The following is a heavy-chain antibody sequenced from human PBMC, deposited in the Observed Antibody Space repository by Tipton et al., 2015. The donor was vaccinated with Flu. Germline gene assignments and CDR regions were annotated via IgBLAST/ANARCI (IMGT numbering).Heavy chain of an antibody. D-gene: IGHD3-10*01. CDR2: IIPVLDIP. V-gene: IGHV1-69*09. J-gene: IGHJ6*02. CDR1: GDTFHNHA. Sequence: QLVQSGAEVKKPGSSVKVSCKPSGDTFHNHAINWVRQAPGQGLEWMGRIIPVLDIPNYAQKFQGRVPLSADTSSSTVYMDLSRLKFEYTALYYCARVSYFYCSGRSFPTSALDVFGQGTTVTVS. CDR3: ARVSYFYCSGRSFPTSALDV.